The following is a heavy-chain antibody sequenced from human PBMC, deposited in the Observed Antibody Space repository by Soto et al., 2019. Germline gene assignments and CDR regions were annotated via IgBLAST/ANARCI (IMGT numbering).Heavy chain of an antibody. J-gene: IGHJ2*01. D-gene: IGHD3-22*01. CDR3: AHRSWTSSGYYYYWYFDL. CDR2: IYWDDDK. CDR1: GFSLSTSGVG. Sequence: QITLKESGPTLVKPTQTLTLTCTFSGFSLSTSGVGVGWIRQPPGKALEWLALIYWDDDKRYSPSLKSRLTITKDTSKNQVVLTMTNMDPMDTATYYCAHRSWTSSGYYYYWYFDLWGRGTLVTVSS. V-gene: IGHV2-5*02.